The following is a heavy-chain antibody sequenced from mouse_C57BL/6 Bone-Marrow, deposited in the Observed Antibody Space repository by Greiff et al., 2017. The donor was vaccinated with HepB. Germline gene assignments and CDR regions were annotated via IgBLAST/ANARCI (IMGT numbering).Heavy chain of an antibody. CDR3: ARHGSTGTWFAY. D-gene: IGHD4-1*02. CDR2: ISNLAYSI. Sequence: EVMLVESGGGLVQPGGSLKLSCAASGFTFSDYGMAWVRQAPRKGPEWVAFISNLAYSIYYADTVTGRFTISRENAKNTLYLEMSSLRSEDTAMYYCARHGSTGTWFAYWGQGTLVTVSA. V-gene: IGHV5-15*01. CDR1: GFTFSDYG. J-gene: IGHJ3*01.